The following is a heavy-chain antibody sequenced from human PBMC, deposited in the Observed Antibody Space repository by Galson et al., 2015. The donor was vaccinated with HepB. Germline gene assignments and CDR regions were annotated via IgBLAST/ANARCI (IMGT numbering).Heavy chain of an antibody. Sequence: SETLSLTCTVSGGSISSSSYYWGWIRQPPGKGLEWIGSIYYSGSTYYNPSLKSRVTISVDTSKNQFSLKLSSVTAADTAVYYCARHEDLFVATRGGFDYWGQGTLVTVSS. CDR1: GGSISSSSYY. V-gene: IGHV4-39*01. J-gene: IGHJ4*02. CDR2: IYYSGST. D-gene: IGHD5-12*01. CDR3: ARHEDLFVATRGGFDY.